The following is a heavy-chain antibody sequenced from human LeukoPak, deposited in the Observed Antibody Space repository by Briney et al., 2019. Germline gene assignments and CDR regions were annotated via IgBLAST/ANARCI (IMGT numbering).Heavy chain of an antibody. J-gene: IGHJ4*02. CDR1: GFTFSDYY. CDR2: ISSSGSTI. CDR3: ARATSEPYYFDY. V-gene: IGHV3-11*01. D-gene: IGHD1-1*01. Sequence: GGSLRLSCAASGFTFSDYYMSRIRQAPGKGLEWVSYISSSGSTIYYADSVKGRFTISRGNAKNSLYLQMNSLRAEDTAVYYCARATSEPYYFDYWGQGTLVTVSS.